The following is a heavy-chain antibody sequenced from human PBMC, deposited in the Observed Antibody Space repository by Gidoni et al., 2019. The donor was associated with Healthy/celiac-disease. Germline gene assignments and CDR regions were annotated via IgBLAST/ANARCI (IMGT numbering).Heavy chain of an antibody. CDR2: INPSGGST. J-gene: IGHJ6*02. CDR1: GYTFTSYY. V-gene: IGHV1-46*01. CDR3: ARDLDSFLAEYYYDSSGPRGYGMDV. Sequence: QVQLVQSGAEVKKPGASVKVSCKASGYTFTSYYMHWVRQAPGQGLEWMGIINPSGGSTSYAQKFQGRVTMPRDTSTSTVYMELSSLRSEDTAVYYCARDLDSFLAEYYYDSSGPRGYGMDVWGQGTTVTVSS. D-gene: IGHD3-22*01.